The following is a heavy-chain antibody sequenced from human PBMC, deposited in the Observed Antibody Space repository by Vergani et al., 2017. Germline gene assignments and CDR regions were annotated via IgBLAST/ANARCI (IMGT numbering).Heavy chain of an antibody. V-gene: IGHV3-23*01. CDR2: ISGSGGRT. Sequence: EVHLLESGGDLVQPGGSLRLSCAASGFTFNHYAMNWVRQAPGKGLEWVSGISGSGGRTYYAGSVKGRFTISRDSSKNTLYLQMNSLSAGDTAVYYCAKAKPGNNGNDYLYCYHAMDVWGKGTTVTVSS. D-gene: IGHD5-12*01. J-gene: IGHJ6*04. CDR1: GFTFNHYA. CDR3: AKAKPGNNGNDYLYCYHAMDV.